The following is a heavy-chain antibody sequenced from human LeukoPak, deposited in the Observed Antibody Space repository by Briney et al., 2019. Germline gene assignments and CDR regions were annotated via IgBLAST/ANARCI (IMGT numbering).Heavy chain of an antibody. V-gene: IGHV3-30*02. CDR2: IRYDGSNT. J-gene: IGHJ3*02. D-gene: IGHD3-3*01. Sequence: GGSLRLSCAASGFTFSSYGMHWVRQAPGKGLEWVAFIRYDGSNTYYADSVKGRFTISRDNSKNTLYLQMNSLRAEDTAVYYCAKDLRGYYDFWSGYEYAFDIWGQGTMVTVSS. CDR3: AKDLRGYYDFWSGYEYAFDI. CDR1: GFTFSSYG.